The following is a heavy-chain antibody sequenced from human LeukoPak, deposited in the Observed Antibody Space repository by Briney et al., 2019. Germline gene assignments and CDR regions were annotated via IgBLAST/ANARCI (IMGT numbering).Heavy chain of an antibody. V-gene: IGHV4-34*01. J-gene: IGHJ4*02. CDR1: GGSFSGYY. CDR3: VGYSYNFDY. Sequence: SETLSLTCAVYGGSFSGYYWSWIRQPPGKGLEWIGEINHSGSTNYNPSLKSRVTISVDTSKNQFSLKLSSVTAADTAVYYCVGYSYNFDYWGQGTLVTVSS. D-gene: IGHD5-18*01. CDR2: INHSGST.